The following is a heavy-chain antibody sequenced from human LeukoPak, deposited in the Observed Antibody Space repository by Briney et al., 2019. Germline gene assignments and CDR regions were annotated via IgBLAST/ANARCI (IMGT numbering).Heavy chain of an antibody. D-gene: IGHD3-16*01. CDR2: IKKDGSEK. CDR1: GFTFSSYW. Sequence: GGSLRLSCEASGFTFSSYWMGWVRQAPGKGQEWVANIKKDGSEKYYVDSVKGRFTISRDNAKNSVYLQMNSLRVEDTAVYYCTRELWPGDYWGQGILVTVSS. V-gene: IGHV3-7*01. CDR3: TRELWPGDY. J-gene: IGHJ4*02.